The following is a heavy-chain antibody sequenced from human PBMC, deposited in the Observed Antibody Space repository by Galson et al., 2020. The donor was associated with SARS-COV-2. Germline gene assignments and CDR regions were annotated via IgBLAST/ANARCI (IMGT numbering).Heavy chain of an antibody. D-gene: IGHD2-2*01. CDR3: VRGAEERRIIVVVPYYYTYMEV. V-gene: IGHV4-34*01. J-gene: IGHJ6*03. CDR1: AGSFKKYY. Sequence: SETLSLTCAVYAGSFKKYYWTWIRQSPGKGLQWIGEINHRGSTNYDPSLQGRVAMSVDPSKNQFSLRLSSVTAADTAVYYCVRGAEERRIIVVVPYYYTYMEVWGGGTAVTVSS. CDR2: INHRGST.